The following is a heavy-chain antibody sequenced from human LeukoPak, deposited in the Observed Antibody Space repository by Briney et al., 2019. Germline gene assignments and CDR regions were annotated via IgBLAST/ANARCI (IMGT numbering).Heavy chain of an antibody. CDR2: ITSKAYGGTT. D-gene: IGHD1-26*01. J-gene: IGHJ4*02. CDR1: GFNFEDYA. V-gene: IGHV3-49*04. CDR3: TREGERGGSYWGGDS. Sequence: GGSLRLSCATSGFNFEDYAMNWVRQAPGKGLEWLGLITSKAYGGTTDLAASVKGRFSISRDESKPIAYLQMNSLKIEDTGVYYCTREGERGGSYWGGDSWGQGTLVTVSS.